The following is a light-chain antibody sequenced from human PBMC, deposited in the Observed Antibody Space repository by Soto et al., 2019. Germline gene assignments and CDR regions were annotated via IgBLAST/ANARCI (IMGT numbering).Light chain of an antibody. V-gene: IGKV3-15*01. CDR2: GAS. CDR1: QSVSRN. CDR3: QHYNNWPST. Sequence: EIVMTQSPATLSVSPGERATLSCRASQSVSRNLAWYQQKPAQAPRLLIYGASTRATGIPARFSGSGSGTEFTLTISSLQSEDFAVYYCQHYNNWPSTFGQGTKLEIK. J-gene: IGKJ2*01.